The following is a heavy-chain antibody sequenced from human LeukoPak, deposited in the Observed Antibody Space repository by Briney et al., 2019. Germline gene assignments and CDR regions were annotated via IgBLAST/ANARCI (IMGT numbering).Heavy chain of an antibody. CDR3: ARKSRADY. Sequence: GESLKISCKGSGYSFPTYWIGWVRQMPGKGLEWMGIIYPGDSETRYSPSFQGQVTISADKSISTAYLQWSRLKASDTAMYYCARKSRADYWGQGTLGTVSS. CDR1: GYSFPTYW. V-gene: IGHV5-51*01. J-gene: IGHJ4*02. CDR2: IYPGDSET.